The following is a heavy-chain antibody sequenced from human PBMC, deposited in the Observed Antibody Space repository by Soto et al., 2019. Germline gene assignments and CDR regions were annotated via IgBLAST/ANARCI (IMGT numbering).Heavy chain of an antibody. V-gene: IGHV4-61*01. CDR2: IYYSGST. D-gene: IGHD3-3*01. CDR1: GGSVSSGSYY. CDR3: ARGNDFWSGYYYFAY. Sequence: QVQLQESGPGLVKPSETLSLTCTVSGGSVSSGSYYWSWIRQPPGKGLEWIGYIYYSGSTNYNPSLKSRVTISVDTSKNQFSLKLSSVTAADTAVYYCARGNDFWSGYYYFAYWGQGTLVTVSS. J-gene: IGHJ4*02.